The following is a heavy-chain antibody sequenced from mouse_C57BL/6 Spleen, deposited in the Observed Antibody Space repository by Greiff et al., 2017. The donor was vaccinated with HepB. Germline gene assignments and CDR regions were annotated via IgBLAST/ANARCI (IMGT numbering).Heavy chain of an antibody. CDR3: ASQKLGVDY. V-gene: IGHV1-26*01. J-gene: IGHJ2*01. CDR1: GYTFTDYY. CDR2: INPNNGGT. Sequence: EVQLQQSGPELVKPGASVKISCKASGYTFTDYYMNWVKQSHGKSLEWIGDINPNNGGTSYNQKFKGKATLTVDKSSSTAYMELRSLTSEDSAVYYCASQKLGVDYWGQGTTLTVSS. D-gene: IGHD4-1*01.